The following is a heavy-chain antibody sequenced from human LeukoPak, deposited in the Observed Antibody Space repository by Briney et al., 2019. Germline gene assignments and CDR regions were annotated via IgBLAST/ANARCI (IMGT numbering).Heavy chain of an antibody. V-gene: IGHV4-34*01. CDR3: AREGTIFGVANLFDP. Sequence: TSETLSLTCAVYGGSFNGYYWRWLRQPPGKGGEWVGEINHSGMNTYNTSLKRRVTISVDMSNNQFSLMMTSVTAADTAVYYCAREGTIFGVANLFDPWGQGTLVTVSS. CDR2: INHSGMN. CDR1: GGSFNGYY. D-gene: IGHD3-3*01. J-gene: IGHJ5*02.